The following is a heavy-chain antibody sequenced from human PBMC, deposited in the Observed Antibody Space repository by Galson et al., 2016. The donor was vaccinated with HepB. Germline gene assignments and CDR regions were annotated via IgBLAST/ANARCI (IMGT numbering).Heavy chain of an antibody. CDR2: IYLSGST. D-gene: IGHD3-10*01. J-gene: IGHJ6*02. Sequence: SETLSLTCSVSGGSVSSYSWGWIRQPPGKGLECIGYIYLSGSTYYNPSLKSRVTISVDTSKNQFSLKLSSVTAADTAVYYCARLGSYGSGSFSLSYFAMVVWGQGTTVTVSS. CDR1: GGSVSSYS. CDR3: ARLGSYGSGSFSLSYFAMVV. V-gene: IGHV4-59*04.